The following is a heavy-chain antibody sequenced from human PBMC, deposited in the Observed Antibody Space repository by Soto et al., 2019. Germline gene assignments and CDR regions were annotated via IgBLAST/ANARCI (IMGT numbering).Heavy chain of an antibody. CDR2: INGGSGNT. V-gene: IGHV1-3*01. Sequence: QVQLVQSGTEVKEPGASVKLSCKASGYTFTTHAVHWVRQAPGQRLEWMGWINGGSGNTKYSQNFQGRVTITTDISASTVYMDLSILKSEDTAVYHCAKGGRDWNSLDCCGQGTLVTVSS. D-gene: IGHD1-7*01. CDR3: AKGGRDWNSLDC. J-gene: IGHJ4*02. CDR1: GYTFTTHA.